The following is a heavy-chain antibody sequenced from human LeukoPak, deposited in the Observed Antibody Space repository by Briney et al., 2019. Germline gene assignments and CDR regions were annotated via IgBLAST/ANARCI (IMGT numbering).Heavy chain of an antibody. CDR2: IYYSGST. Sequence: SETLSLTCAVYGGSISSYYWSWIRQPPGKGLEWIGYIYYSGSTNYNPSLKSRVTISVDTSKNQFSLKLSSVTAADTAVYYCARVPLYCSSTSCSYYYYMDVWGKGTTVTVSS. CDR1: GGSISSYY. D-gene: IGHD2-2*01. J-gene: IGHJ6*03. CDR3: ARVPLYCSSTSCSYYYYMDV. V-gene: IGHV4-59*01.